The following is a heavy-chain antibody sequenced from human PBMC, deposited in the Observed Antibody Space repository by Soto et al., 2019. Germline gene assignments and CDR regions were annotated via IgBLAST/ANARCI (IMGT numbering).Heavy chain of an antibody. CDR3: ARGRGNFDF. Sequence: SETLSLTCSVSGGSLSFNYWSWIRQVPGKGLEWIGYIFYSGNTNYNPSLKSRVTISVDTSKNHFSLNLSSLTAADTAVYYCARGRGNFDFWGQGTLVTVSS. CDR2: IFYSGNT. CDR1: GGSLSFNY. D-gene: IGHD3-10*01. J-gene: IGHJ4*02. V-gene: IGHV4-59*01.